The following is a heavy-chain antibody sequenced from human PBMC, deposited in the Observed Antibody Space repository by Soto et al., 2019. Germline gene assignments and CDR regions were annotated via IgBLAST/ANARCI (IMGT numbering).Heavy chain of an antibody. CDR1: GFTFSSYG. CDR2: ISYDGSNK. Sequence: QVQLVESGGGVVQPGRSLRLSCAASGFTFSSYGMHWVRQAPGKGLEWVAVISYDGSNKYYADSVKGRFTISRDNSKNTLYLQMNSLRAEDTAVYYCAKELPHYYESSGYLGYWGQGTLVTVSS. J-gene: IGHJ4*02. V-gene: IGHV3-30*18. D-gene: IGHD3-22*01. CDR3: AKELPHYYESSGYLGY.